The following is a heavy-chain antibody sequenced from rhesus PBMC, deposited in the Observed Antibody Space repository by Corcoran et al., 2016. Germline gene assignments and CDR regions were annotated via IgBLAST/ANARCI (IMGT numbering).Heavy chain of an antibody. V-gene: IGHV4-173*01. Sequence: QLQPQESGPGLVKPPETLSLPCTGSGGLIRRYYWTWLRQPPGKGLEWMGRISGSNESPDYNPSLNSRVSISTDTSKNQFSLKLTSVTAADTAVYYCASYYYGRANFDFWGQGVLVTVSS. J-gene: IGHJ4*01. CDR2: ISGSNESP. CDR1: GGLIRRYY. CDR3: ASYYYGRANFDF. D-gene: IGHD3-28*01.